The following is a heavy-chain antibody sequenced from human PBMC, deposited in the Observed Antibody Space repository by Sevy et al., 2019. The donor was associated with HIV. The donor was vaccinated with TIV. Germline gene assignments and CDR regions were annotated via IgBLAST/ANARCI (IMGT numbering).Heavy chain of an antibody. D-gene: IGHD1-26*01. CDR3: AKGFLVGATVGWFDP. CDR1: GFTFSSYA. J-gene: IGHJ5*02. CDR2: ISGRGGST. Sequence: GGSLRLSCAASGFTFSSYAMSWVRQAPGKGLEWVSAISGRGGSTYYADSVKGRFTISRDNSKSTLYLQMNSLRAEDTAVYCCAKGFLVGATVGWFDPWGQGTLVTVSS. V-gene: IGHV3-23*01.